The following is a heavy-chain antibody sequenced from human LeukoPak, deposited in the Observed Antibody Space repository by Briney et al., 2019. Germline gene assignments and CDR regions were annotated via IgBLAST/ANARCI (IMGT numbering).Heavy chain of an antibody. D-gene: IGHD6-13*01. J-gene: IGHJ5*02. CDR2: MNPNSGNT. Sequence: ASVKVSCKASGYTFTGYYMHWVRQAPGQGLEWMGWMNPNSGNTGYAQKFQGRVTITRNTSISTAYMELSSLRSEDTAVYYCARDRRSSSWSPNWFDPWGQGTLVTVSS. V-gene: IGHV1-8*03. CDR1: GYTFTGYY. CDR3: ARDRRSSSWSPNWFDP.